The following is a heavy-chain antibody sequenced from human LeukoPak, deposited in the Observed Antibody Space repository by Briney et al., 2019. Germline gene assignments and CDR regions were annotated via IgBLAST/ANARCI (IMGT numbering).Heavy chain of an antibody. CDR2: IKQDASDK. CDR1: GFTFTNYW. CDR3: VRDPVDY. V-gene: IGHV3-7*01. Sequence: GGSLRLSCAASGFTFTNYWMSWVRQAPGKGLEWVASIKQDASDKYYVDSVKGRFTISRDSAENSLFLQMISLRAEDTALYYCVRDPVDYWGQGILVTVSS. J-gene: IGHJ4*02.